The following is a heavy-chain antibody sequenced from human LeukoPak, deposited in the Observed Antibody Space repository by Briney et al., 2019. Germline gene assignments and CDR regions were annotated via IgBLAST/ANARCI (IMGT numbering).Heavy chain of an antibody. J-gene: IGHJ4*02. CDR3: ARSGSRDY. D-gene: IGHD3-22*01. V-gene: IGHV3-9*01. CDR2: ISWNSGSI. Sequence: GRSLRLSCAASGFTFDDYAMHWVRQAPGKGLEWVSGISWNSGSIGYADSVKGRFTISRDNAKNSLYLQMNSLRAEDTALYYCARSGSRDYWGQGTLVTASS. CDR1: GFTFDDYA.